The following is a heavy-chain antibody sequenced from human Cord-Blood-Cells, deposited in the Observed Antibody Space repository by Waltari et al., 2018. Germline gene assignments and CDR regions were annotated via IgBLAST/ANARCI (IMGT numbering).Heavy chain of an antibody. CDR3: ARGTPKNAFDI. V-gene: IGHV1-69*09. CDR1: GGTSSSSA. CDR2: IIPILGIA. J-gene: IGHJ3*02. Sequence: QVRLVQSGAEVKKPGSSVQVSCKASGGTSSSSAIRWVRQAPGQGLEWMGRIIPILGIANYAQKFQGRVTITADKSTSTAYMELSSLRSEDTAVYYCARGTPKNAFDIWGQGTMVTVSS.